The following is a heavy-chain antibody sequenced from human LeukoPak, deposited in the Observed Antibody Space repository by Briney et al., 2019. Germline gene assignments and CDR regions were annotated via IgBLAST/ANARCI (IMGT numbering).Heavy chain of an antibody. Sequence: GGSLRLSCAASGFTFSNYAMHWVRQAPGKGLEYVSAISGNGGDTYYANSVNGRFTISRDNSKNTLYLQMGSLRDEDMAVYYCARDCSTTSCSSQTYDYWGQGTLVTVSS. CDR2: ISGNGGDT. CDR3: ARDCSTTSCSSQTYDY. CDR1: GFTFSNYA. J-gene: IGHJ4*02. D-gene: IGHD2-2*01. V-gene: IGHV3-64*01.